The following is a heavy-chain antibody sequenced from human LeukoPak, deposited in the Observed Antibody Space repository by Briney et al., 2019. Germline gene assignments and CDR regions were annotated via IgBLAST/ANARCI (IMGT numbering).Heavy chain of an antibody. CDR1: GGTFISYA. D-gene: IGHD3-16*02. V-gene: IGHV1-18*01. J-gene: IGHJ5*02. CDR3: ARYYDYVWGSYRYDWFDP. Sequence: ASVKVSCKDSGGTFISYAISWVRQAPGQGLEWMGWISAYNGNTNYAQKLQGRVTMTTDTSTSTAYMELRSLRSGDTAVYYCARYYDYVWGSYRYDWFDPWGQGTLVTVSS. CDR2: ISAYNGNT.